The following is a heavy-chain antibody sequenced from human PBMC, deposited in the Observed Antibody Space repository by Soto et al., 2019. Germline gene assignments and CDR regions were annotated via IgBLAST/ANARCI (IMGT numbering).Heavy chain of an antibody. J-gene: IGHJ4*02. D-gene: IGHD5-18*01. CDR2: IDYSGNT. V-gene: IGHV4-61*01. Sequence: PSETLSLTCTVSGDSVSSRSYYWTWVRQPPGKGLEWIGYIDYSGNTNYDPSLQSRVTMSLDTSKNQFSLKLTSVTAADMAFYYCARDIRGYSRAFDCWGQGIMVTVS. CDR1: GDSVSSRSYY. CDR3: ARDIRGYSRAFDC.